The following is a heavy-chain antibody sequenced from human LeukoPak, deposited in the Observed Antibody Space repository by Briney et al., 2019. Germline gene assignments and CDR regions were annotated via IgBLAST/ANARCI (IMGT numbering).Heavy chain of an antibody. CDR1: GDSISSYY. J-gene: IGHJ4*02. CDR3: ARHWETSSWYVDY. V-gene: IGHV4-59*08. CDR2: IYYSGST. Sequence: PSETLSLTCTVSGDSISSYYWSWIRQPPGKGLEWIGYIYYSGSTNYNPSLKSRVTISVDTSKNQLSLKLSSVTAAHTAVYYCARHWETSSWYVDYWGQGTLVTVSS. D-gene: IGHD6-13*01.